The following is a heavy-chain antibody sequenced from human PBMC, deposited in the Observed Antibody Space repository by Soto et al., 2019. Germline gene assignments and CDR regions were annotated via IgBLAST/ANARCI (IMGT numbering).Heavy chain of an antibody. CDR3: ARIAYYDFWSGYDY. J-gene: IGHJ4*02. Sequence: SGPTLVNPTQTLTLTCTFSGFSLSTSGMCVSWIRQPPGKALEWLARIDWDDDKYYSTSLKTRLTISKDTSKNQVVLTMTNMDPVDTATYYCARIAYYDFWSGYDYWGQGTLVTVSS. CDR1: GFSLSTSGMC. CDR2: IDWDDDK. D-gene: IGHD3-3*01. V-gene: IGHV2-70*11.